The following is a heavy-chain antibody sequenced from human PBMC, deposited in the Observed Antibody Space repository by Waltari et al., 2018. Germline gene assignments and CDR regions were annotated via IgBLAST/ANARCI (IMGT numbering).Heavy chain of an antibody. J-gene: IGHJ4*02. Sequence: EVQLLESGGGLVQPGGSLRLSCAASGFTFSSYAMSWVRQAPGKGLEWVSVIYSGGSTYYADSEKGRFTISRDNSKNTLYLQMNSLRAEDTAVYYCAKADSSSSVAFDYWGQGTLVTVSS. D-gene: IGHD6-6*01. V-gene: IGHV3-23*03. CDR2: IYSGGST. CDR1: GFTFSSYA. CDR3: AKADSSSSVAFDY.